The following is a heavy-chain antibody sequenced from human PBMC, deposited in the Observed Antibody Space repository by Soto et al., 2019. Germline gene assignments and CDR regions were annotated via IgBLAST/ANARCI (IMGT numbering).Heavy chain of an antibody. J-gene: IGHJ6*02. D-gene: IGHD6-19*01. V-gene: IGHV3-21*01. CDR2: ISSSSSYI. CDR1: GFTFSSYA. Sequence: EVQLLESGGGLVQSGGSLRLSCAASGFTFSSYAMSWVRQAPGKGLEWVSSISSSSSYIYYADSVKGRFTISRDNAKNSLYLQMNSLRAEDTAVYYRARPFIAVAEGVPLYYYGMDVWGQGTTVTVSS. CDR3: ARPFIAVAEGVPLYYYGMDV.